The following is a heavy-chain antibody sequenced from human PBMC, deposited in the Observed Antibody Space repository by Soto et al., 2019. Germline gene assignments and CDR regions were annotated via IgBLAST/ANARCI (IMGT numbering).Heavy chain of an antibody. V-gene: IGHV3-23*01. CDR3: AKPATGWFSAFDI. D-gene: IGHD6-19*01. CDR1: GFTFSSYA. Sequence: EVQLLESGGGLVQPGGSLRLSCAASGFTFSSYAMSWVRQAPGKGLEWVSAISGSGGTTYYADSVKGRFTFSRDNSKNTLDLQMNSLRAEDTAVYYCAKPATGWFSAFDIWGQGTMVTVSS. CDR2: ISGSGGTT. J-gene: IGHJ3*02.